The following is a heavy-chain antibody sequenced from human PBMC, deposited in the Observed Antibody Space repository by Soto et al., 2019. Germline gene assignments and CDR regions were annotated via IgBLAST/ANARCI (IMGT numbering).Heavy chain of an antibody. CDR1: GGTFSSYA. V-gene: IGHV1-69*13. CDR2: IIPIFGTA. D-gene: IGHD1-26*01. CDR3: AGGWSAPLYGMDV. J-gene: IGHJ6*02. Sequence: ASVKVSCKASGGTFSSYAISWVRQAPGQGLEWMGGIIPIFGTANYAQKFQGRVTITADESTSTAYMELSSLRSEDTAVHYCAGGWSAPLYGMDVWGQGTTVTVSS.